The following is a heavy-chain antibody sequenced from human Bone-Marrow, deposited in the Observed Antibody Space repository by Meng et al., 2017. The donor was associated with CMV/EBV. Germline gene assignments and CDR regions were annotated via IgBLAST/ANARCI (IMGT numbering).Heavy chain of an antibody. J-gene: IGHJ6*01. D-gene: IGHD2-2*01. Sequence: SETLSLTCTVSGGSISSYYWSWIRQPPGKGLEWIGYIYYSGSTNYNPSLKSRVTISVDTSKNQFSLKLSSVTAADTAVYYCARVLTGYCSSTSCYPPNYYYYGMDVWGQGNTVTGSS. CDR2: IYYSGST. CDR1: GGSISSYY. CDR3: ARVLTGYCSSTSCYPPNYYYYGMDV. V-gene: IGHV4-59*01.